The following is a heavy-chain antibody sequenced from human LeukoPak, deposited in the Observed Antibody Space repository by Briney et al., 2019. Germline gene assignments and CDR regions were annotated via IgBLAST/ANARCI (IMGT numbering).Heavy chain of an antibody. V-gene: IGHV3-33*01. D-gene: IGHD4-23*01. CDR1: GLTFTNHG. CDR2: VRNDGFDT. Sequence: AGTSLILSCVTSGLTFTNHGFHWLRQAADKGLEGVAFVRNDGFDTYHSNSVKGRFSISRDDSKNTVYLQMNSLRAEDTALYYCARDRGKDYFADWGQGTQVTVSS. J-gene: IGHJ4*02. CDR3: ARDRGKDYFAD.